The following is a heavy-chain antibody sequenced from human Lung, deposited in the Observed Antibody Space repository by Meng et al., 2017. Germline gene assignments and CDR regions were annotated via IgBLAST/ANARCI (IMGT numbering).Heavy chain of an antibody. CDR3: SGHVDY. J-gene: IGHJ4*01. CDR2: MKSNVDGGTV. CDR1: GFTFSNAW. Sequence: EGQLVESGGGFVKPGGSLRLSCAASGFTFSNAWMTGVRQAPGKGLEWIGRMKSNVDGGTVDYAAAVKGRFFISRDDSENTFYLQMNSLKTEDTAVYYCSGHVDYWGHGTLVTVSS. V-gene: IGHV3-15*01.